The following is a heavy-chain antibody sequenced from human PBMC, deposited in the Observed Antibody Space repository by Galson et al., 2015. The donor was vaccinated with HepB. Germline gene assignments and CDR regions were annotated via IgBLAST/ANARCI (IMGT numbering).Heavy chain of an antibody. J-gene: IGHJ4*02. V-gene: IGHV1-2*02. CDR2: INPNTGVT. Sequence: SVKVSCKAFGYTFSGYYIHWVRQAPGQGLEWMGWINPNTGVTNYAQKFQGRVAMTRDTSISTVNMELRGLRSGDTAVFYCARRVGGYDPSDYWGRGTLVTVSS. D-gene: IGHD5-12*01. CDR3: ARRVGGYDPSDY. CDR1: GYTFSGYY.